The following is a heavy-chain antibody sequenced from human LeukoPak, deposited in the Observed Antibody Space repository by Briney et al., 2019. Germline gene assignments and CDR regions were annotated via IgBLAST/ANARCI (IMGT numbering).Heavy chain of an antibody. V-gene: IGHV3-30-3*01. J-gene: IGHJ5*02. CDR3: ARGYDYVWGSYRGGLA. Sequence: SYDGSNKYYADSVKGRFTISRDNSKNTLYLQMNSLRAEDTAVYYCARGYDYVWGSYRGGLAWGQGTLVTVSS. CDR2: SYDGSNK. D-gene: IGHD3-16*02.